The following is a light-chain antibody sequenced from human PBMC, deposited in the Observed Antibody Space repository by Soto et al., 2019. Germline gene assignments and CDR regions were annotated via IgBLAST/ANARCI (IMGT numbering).Light chain of an antibody. CDR1: SSDVGGYNF. CDR3: CSYSGSNTIVV. J-gene: IGLJ2*01. CDR2: DVN. V-gene: IGLV2-14*03. Sequence: QSVLTQPASVSGSPGQSITISCTGTSSDVGGYNFVSWYQQHPGKAPRLMIFDVNNRPSGVSTRFSGSKSGNTASLTISGLQAEDEADYYCCSYSGSNTIVVFGGGNKLTVL.